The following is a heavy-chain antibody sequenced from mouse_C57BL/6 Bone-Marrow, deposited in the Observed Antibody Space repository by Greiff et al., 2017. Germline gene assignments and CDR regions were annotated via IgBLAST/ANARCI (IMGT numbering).Heavy chain of an antibody. CDR1: GFSLTSYA. CDR3: ARNCHNPNAMDY. D-gene: IGHD6-1*01. Sequence: VKLVESGPGLVAPSQSLSITCTVSGFSLTSYAISWVRQPPGKGLEWLGVIWPGGGTNYNSALKSRLTISNDNTKSQVFLTMNSLQTDDTARYYCARNCHNPNAMDYWGQGTSVTVSS. J-gene: IGHJ4*01. CDR2: IWPGGGT. V-gene: IGHV2-9-1*01.